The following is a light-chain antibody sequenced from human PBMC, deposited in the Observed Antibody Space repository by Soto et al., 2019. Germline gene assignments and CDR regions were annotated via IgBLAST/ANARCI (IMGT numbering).Light chain of an antibody. CDR2: GAS. J-gene: IGKJ1*01. V-gene: IGKV3-15*01. CDR3: QQYNNWPRT. Sequence: EVEGAQNPFNLSVSPGGRATLSCRASQRVNINLAWYQQKPGQAPRLLIYGASTRATGIPARFSGSGSGTEFTLTISSLQSEDFGVYYCQQYNNWPRTFGHGTKVDI. CDR1: QRVNIN.